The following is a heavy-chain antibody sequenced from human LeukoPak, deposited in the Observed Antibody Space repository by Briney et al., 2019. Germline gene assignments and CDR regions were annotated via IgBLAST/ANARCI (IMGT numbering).Heavy chain of an antibody. CDR2: LIPLFRRA. CDR3: ASPKDNSVYFFAS. J-gene: IGHJ4*02. V-gene: IGHV1-69*13. Sequence: ASVKVSCMASGGTFRNYAICCVRQAPGQGLEWMGGLIPLFRRAEYAQRFQGRVTITADELTSVAYMELSNLTSEHTAVYYCASPKDNSVYFFASWGQGTLVTVSA. CDR1: GGTFRNYA. D-gene: IGHD5/OR15-5a*01.